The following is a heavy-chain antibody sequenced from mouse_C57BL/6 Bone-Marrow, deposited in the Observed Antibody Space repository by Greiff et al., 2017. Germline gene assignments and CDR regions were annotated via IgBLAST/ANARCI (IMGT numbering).Heavy chain of an antibody. J-gene: IGHJ2*01. CDR1: GFTFTSYG. D-gene: IGHD1-1*01. CDR2: ICRRSGNT. V-gene: IGHV1-81*01. CDR3: ARSEFSGSSYRY. Sequence: QVQLQQSGAELARPGASVKLSCKASGFTFTSYGISWVKQGTGQGLEWIGEICRRSGNTYYTEKFKGQGTLTADKNSRTTYIELRSRTSEDYAVYFCARSEFSGSSYRYWGQGTTLTVSS.